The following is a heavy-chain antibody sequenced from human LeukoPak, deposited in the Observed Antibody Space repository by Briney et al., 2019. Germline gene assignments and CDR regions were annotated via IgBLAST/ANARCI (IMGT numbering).Heavy chain of an antibody. CDR2: IYTSGST. J-gene: IGHJ3*02. D-gene: IGHD6-13*01. Sequence: SETLSLTCTVSGGSISSYYWSWIRQPAGKGLEWIGRIYTSGSTNYNPSLKSRVTMSVDTSKNQFSLKLSSVTAADTAVYYCARDTVGSSRGHDAFDIWGQGTMVTVSS. CDR3: ARDTVGSSRGHDAFDI. V-gene: IGHV4-4*07. CDR1: GGSISSYY.